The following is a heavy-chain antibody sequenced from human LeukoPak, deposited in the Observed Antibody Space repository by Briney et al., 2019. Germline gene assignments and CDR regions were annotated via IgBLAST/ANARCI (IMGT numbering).Heavy chain of an antibody. V-gene: IGHV1-18*01. CDR2: ISAHNGNT. J-gene: IGHJ6*02. D-gene: IGHD3-10*01. CDR1: GYTFSSYG. Sequence: ASVKVSCKASGYTFSSYGISWVRQAPGQGLEWMGWISAHNGNTNYAQNLQGRVTMTTDTSTSTAYMELRSLRSDDTAVYYCARDRLVWFGELLPSDGMDVWGQGTTVTVSS. CDR3: ARDRLVWFGELLPSDGMDV.